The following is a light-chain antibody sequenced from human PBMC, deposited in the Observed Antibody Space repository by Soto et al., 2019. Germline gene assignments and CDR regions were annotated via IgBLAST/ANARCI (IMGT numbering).Light chain of an antibody. CDR2: GAS. CDR1: QSVSSSY. CDR3: QQYCSSPFT. V-gene: IGKV3-20*01. J-gene: IGKJ3*01. Sequence: ESVLTQSPGTLSMSPGERATLSCRASQSVSSSYSAWYQQKPGQAPRLLIYGASSRATGSPDRFSGSGSDTDFTLTISRLEPEDFSVYYCQQYCSSPFTFGPGTKVDIK.